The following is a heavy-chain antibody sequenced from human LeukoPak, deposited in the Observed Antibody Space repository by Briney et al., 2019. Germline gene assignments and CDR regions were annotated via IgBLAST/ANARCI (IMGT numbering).Heavy chain of an antibody. D-gene: IGHD6-19*01. J-gene: IGHJ4*02. V-gene: IGHV4-34*01. Sequence: PSETLSLTCAVYGGSFSGYYWSWIRQPPGKGLEWIGKINHSGSTNYNPSLKSRVTISVDTSKNQFSLKLSSVTAADTAVYYCASGSGWYVDYWGQGTLVTVSS. CDR3: ASGSGWYVDY. CDR1: GGSFSGYY. CDR2: INHSGST.